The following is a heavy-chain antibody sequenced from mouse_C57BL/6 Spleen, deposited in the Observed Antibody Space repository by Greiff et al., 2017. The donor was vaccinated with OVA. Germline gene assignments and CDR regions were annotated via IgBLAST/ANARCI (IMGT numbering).Heavy chain of an antibody. V-gene: IGHV8-12*01. J-gene: IGHJ4*01. D-gene: IGHD1-1*01. CDR2: IYWDDDK. CDR1: GFSLSTSGMG. Sequence: QVTLKESGPGILQSSQTLSLTCSFSGFSLSTSGMGVSWIRQPSGKGLEWLAHIYWDDDKRYNPSLKSRLTISKDTSRNQVFLKITSVDTADTATYYCARRRFTTERDYYAMDYWGQGTSVTVSS. CDR3: ARRRFTTERDYYAMDY.